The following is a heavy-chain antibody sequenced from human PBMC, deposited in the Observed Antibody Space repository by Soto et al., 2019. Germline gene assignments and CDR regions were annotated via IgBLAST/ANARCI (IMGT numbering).Heavy chain of an antibody. V-gene: IGHV4-59*11. Sequence: PSETLSLTCTVSRGSISSHYWSWIRQPPGKGLEWIGYIDNSANTNYNPSLKSRVTISVDTSKNQFSLKLSSVTAADTAVYYCARDQWWIDYWGQGTLVTVSS. CDR2: IDNSANT. CDR3: ARDQWWIDY. D-gene: IGHD2-15*01. J-gene: IGHJ4*02. CDR1: RGSISSHY.